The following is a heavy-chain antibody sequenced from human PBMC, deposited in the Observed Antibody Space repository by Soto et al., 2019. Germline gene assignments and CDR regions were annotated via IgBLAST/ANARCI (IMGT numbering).Heavy chain of an antibody. V-gene: IGHV4-31*03. J-gene: IGHJ4*02. CDR1: GGSISSGGYY. Sequence: SETLSLTCTVSGGSISSGGYYCSWIRQHPGKGLELIGYIYYSGSTYYNPSLKSRVTISADTSRNQISLNLTSVTAADTAFYYCADETRSWYLDSWGQGTLVTVSS. CDR2: IYYSGST. CDR3: ADETRSWYLDS.